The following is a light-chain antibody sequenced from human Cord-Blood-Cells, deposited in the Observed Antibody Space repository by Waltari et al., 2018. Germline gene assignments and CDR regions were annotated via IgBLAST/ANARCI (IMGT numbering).Light chain of an antibody. CDR2: DVS. CDR3: SSYTSSSTYV. V-gene: IGLV2-14*04. J-gene: IGLJ1*01. CDR1: SSDVGGYNY. Sequence: SPGQSITISCTGTSSDVGGYNYVSWYQQHPGKAPKLMIYDVSNRPSGVSNRFSGSKSGNTASLTISGLQAEDEAHYYCSSYTSSSTYVFGTGTKVTVL.